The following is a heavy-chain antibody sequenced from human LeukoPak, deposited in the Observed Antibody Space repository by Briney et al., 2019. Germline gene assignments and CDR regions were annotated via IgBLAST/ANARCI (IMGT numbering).Heavy chain of an antibody. CDR2: IYPSGTT. D-gene: IGHD3-3*01. V-gene: IGHV4-59*01. CDR1: GSSISSYS. Sequence: SETLSLTCTVSGSSISSYSWSWIRQPPDKGLEWIAFIYPSGTTNYNPSLKSRVTISVDTSKNQFSLKLRSVTPADTAVYFCARGLRSGYYTGNWFDPWGQGTLVTVSS. CDR3: ARGLRSGYYTGNWFDP. J-gene: IGHJ5*02.